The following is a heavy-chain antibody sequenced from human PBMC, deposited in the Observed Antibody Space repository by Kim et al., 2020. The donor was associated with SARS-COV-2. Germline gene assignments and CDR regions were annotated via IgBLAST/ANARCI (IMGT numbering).Heavy chain of an antibody. CDR3: ARPRGGGLYYGSGSRGLGYFDL. Sequence: GESLKISCKGSGYSFTSYWIGWVRQMPGKGLEWMGIIYPGDSDTRYSPSFQGQVTISADKSISTAYLQWSSLKASDTAMYYCARPRGGGLYYGSGSRGLGYFDLWGRGTLVTVSS. CDR1: GYSFTSYW. CDR2: IYPGDSDT. V-gene: IGHV5-51*01. D-gene: IGHD3-10*01. J-gene: IGHJ2*01.